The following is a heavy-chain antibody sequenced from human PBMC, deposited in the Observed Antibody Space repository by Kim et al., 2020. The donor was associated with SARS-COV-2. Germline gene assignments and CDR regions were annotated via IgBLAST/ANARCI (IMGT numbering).Heavy chain of an antibody. J-gene: IGHJ5*01. Sequence: GGSLRLSCAASGFTFSSYGMHWVRQAPGKGLEWVADIWDDGSNKYYADSVKGRFTISRDNSKNTLYLQMNSLRAEDTAVYYCAREHRTLYSSGYFVACWGQGTLVTVSA. D-gene: IGHD3-22*01. CDR1: GFTFSSYG. V-gene: IGHV3-33*01. CDR2: IWDDGSNK. CDR3: AREHRTLYSSGYFVAC.